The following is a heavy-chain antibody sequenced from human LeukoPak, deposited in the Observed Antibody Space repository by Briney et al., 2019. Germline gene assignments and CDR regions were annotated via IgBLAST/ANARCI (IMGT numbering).Heavy chain of an antibody. V-gene: IGHV4-59*01. CDR1: GGSISSYY. CDR3: ARGGYSYGGFDY. CDR2: IYYSGST. J-gene: IGHJ4*02. Sequence: SETLSPTCTVSGGSISSYYWSWIRQPPGKGLEWIGYIYYSGSTNYNPSLKSRVTISVDTSKNQFSLKLSSVTAADTAVYYCARGGYSYGGFDYWGQGTLVTVSP. D-gene: IGHD5-18*01.